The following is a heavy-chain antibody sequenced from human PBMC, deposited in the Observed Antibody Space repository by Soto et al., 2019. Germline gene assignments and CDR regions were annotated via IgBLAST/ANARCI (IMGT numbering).Heavy chain of an antibody. CDR3: AKGSGYSYGNSFDY. D-gene: IGHD5-18*01. CDR1: GFTFSSYA. V-gene: IGHV3-23*01. J-gene: IGHJ4*02. Sequence: EVQLLESGGGLVQPGGSLRLSCAASGFTFSSYAMSWVRQGPGKGLEWVSTISGSGGSTYYADSLKGRFTIYRDNSKNTLYLQMNSLRAEDTAVYYCAKGSGYSYGNSFDYRGQGTLVTVSS. CDR2: ISGSGGST.